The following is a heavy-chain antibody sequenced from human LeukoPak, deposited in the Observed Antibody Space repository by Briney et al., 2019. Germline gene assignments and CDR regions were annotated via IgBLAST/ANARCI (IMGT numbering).Heavy chain of an antibody. CDR3: ARGGAIAAIDLDL. V-gene: IGHV4-4*02. CDR1: GDSISSTNW. J-gene: IGHJ5*02. CDR2: IFHRGGT. Sequence: PSGTLSLTCAVSGDSISSTNWWSWVRQSPGKGLEWIGEIFHRGGTNYNPSLQSRVTMSIDKFKNQFSLNLTSVTAADTAVYYCARGGAIAAIDLDLWGQGILVTVSP. D-gene: IGHD6-13*01.